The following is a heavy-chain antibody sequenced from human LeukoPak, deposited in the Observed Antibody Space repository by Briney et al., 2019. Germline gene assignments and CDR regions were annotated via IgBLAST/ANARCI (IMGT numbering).Heavy chain of an antibody. Sequence: GGSLRLSCAASGFTFSSYAMSWVRQAPGKGLEWVSAISGSGDSAYYADSVKGRFSFSRDNSRNTLYLQMNSLRPEDTAVYYCAKASGSSAYGLDYWGQGTLATVFS. V-gene: IGHV3-23*01. CDR1: GFTFSSYA. CDR3: AKASGSSAYGLDY. J-gene: IGHJ4*02. D-gene: IGHD3-16*01. CDR2: ISGSGDSA.